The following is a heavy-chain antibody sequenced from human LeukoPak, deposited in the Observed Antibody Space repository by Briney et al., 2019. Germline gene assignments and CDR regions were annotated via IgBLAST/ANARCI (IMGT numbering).Heavy chain of an antibody. D-gene: IGHD1-26*01. CDR1: GYTLTELS. V-gene: IGHV1-24*01. CDR2: FDPEVGET. Sequence: ASVKVSCKVSGYTLTELSMHWVRQAPGKGLEWMGGFDPEVGETIYAQKFQGRVTMTEDTSTDTAYMELSSLRSEDTAVYYCATAMAGGGSYYPDAFDIWGKGTMVTVSS. CDR3: ATAMAGGGSYYPDAFDI. J-gene: IGHJ3*02.